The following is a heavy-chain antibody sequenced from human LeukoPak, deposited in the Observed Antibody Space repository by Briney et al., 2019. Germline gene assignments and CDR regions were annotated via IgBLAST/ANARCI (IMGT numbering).Heavy chain of an antibody. CDR3: ARDQEGFDC. J-gene: IGHJ4*02. V-gene: IGHV1-46*01. Sequence: ASVKVSCKASGYTFTNNYLHWVRQAPGQGLEWMGMIYPRDGSTSCAQNFQGRVTVTRDTSTTTVHMELRGLRSEDTAVYYCARDQEGFDCWGQGTVVTVSS. CDR2: IYPRDGST. CDR1: GYTFTNNY.